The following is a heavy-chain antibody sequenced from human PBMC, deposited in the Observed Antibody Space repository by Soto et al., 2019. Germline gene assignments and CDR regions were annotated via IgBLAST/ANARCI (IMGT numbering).Heavy chain of an antibody. Sequence: PSETLSLTYTVSGGSISSSSYNWGWIRQPPGKGLEWIGSIYYSENTYYNPSLKSRVTISVDTSKNQFSLKLNSATAADTAVYYCARQLRTTVTTYYFDYWGQGTLVTVSS. CDR3: ARQLRTTVTTYYFDY. D-gene: IGHD4-17*01. V-gene: IGHV4-39*01. CDR2: IYYSENT. J-gene: IGHJ4*02. CDR1: GGSISSSSYN.